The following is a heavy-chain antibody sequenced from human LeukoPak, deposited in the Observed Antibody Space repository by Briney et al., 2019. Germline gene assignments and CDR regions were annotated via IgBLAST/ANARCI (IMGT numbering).Heavy chain of an antibody. CDR2: INPNNGGT. Sequence: ASVKVSCRASRYIFTSYYIHWVRQAPGQGLEWMGWINPNNGGTKYAQKFQGRVTMTTDTSITTAYMELSRLRSDDTAMYYCVRDRGSSWFADYWGQGTLLTVSS. V-gene: IGHV1-2*02. D-gene: IGHD6-13*01. J-gene: IGHJ4*02. CDR3: VRDRGSSWFADY. CDR1: RYIFTSYY.